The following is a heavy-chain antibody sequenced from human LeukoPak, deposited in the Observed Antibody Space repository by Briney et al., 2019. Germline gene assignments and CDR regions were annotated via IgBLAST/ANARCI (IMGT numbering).Heavy chain of an antibody. J-gene: IGHJ4*02. Sequence: ASVKVSCKASGYTFTGYYMHWVRQAPGQGLEWMGWINPNSGGTNYAQKFQGRVTMTRDTSISTAYMELSRLRSDDTAVYYCARDVNDYYDSSGYYYWGQGTLVTVSS. D-gene: IGHD3-22*01. V-gene: IGHV1-2*02. CDR2: INPNSGGT. CDR3: ARDVNDYYDSSGYYY. CDR1: GYTFTGYY.